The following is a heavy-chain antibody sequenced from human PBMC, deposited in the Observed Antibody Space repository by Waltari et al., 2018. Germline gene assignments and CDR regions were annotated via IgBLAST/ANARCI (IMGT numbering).Heavy chain of an antibody. CDR3: ARGARRTTVTTGWWYFDL. D-gene: IGHD4-17*01. CDR1: GFTYSMYW. J-gene: IGHJ2*01. CDR2: SNSDGIST. Sequence: EVQLVESGGGLVQPGGSLRLSCAASGFTYSMYWMHWVGHAPGKGLAGVSSSNSDGISTNDTDSVKGRFTISKDNAKNTVYLQMNSLRAEDTAIYYCARGARRTTVTTGWWYFDLWGRGTLVTVSS. V-gene: IGHV3-74*01.